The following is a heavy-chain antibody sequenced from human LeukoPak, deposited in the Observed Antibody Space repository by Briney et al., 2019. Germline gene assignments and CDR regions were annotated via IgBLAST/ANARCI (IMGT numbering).Heavy chain of an antibody. CDR1: GYTFPDYY. D-gene: IGHD2-2*01. J-gene: IGHJ4*02. CDR2: SNPNSGGT. CDR3: ARAVGVVVPADY. Sequence: GSSVKVSCKASGYTFPDYYIHWVRQAAGQGLEWMGWSNPNSGGTNYAQKFQGRVTMTRETSISTAYMEMSRLRSDDAAVYYCARAVGVVVPADYWGQGTLVTVSS. V-gene: IGHV1-2*02.